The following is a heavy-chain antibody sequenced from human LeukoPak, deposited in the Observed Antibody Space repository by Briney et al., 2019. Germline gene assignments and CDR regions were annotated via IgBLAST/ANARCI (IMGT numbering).Heavy chain of an antibody. CDR1: GGSISSGGYY. CDR3: ASGFLEYDSSGPFDY. J-gene: IGHJ4*02. V-gene: IGHV4-31*03. CDR2: IYYSGST. Sequence: SEILSLTCTVSGGSISSGGYYWSWIRQRPGKGLEWIGYIYYSGSTYYNPSLKSRVTISVDTSKNQFSLKLSSVTAADTAVYYCASGFLEYDSSGPFDYWGQGTLVTVSS. D-gene: IGHD3-22*01.